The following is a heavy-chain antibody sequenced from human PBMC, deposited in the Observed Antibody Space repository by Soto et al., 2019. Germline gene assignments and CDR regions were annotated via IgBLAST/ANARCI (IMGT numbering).Heavy chain of an antibody. J-gene: IGHJ4*02. Sequence: EVQLLESGGGLVQPGGSLRLSCVASGITFSNYAMSWVRQAPGKGLEWVTAISGSDGRTYYADSVKGRFTISRDNSKNTLYLQMNRLRADDPAGYYCSAIGYWGQGSLVTGSS. CDR1: GITFSNYA. CDR2: ISGSDGRT. V-gene: IGHV3-23*01. CDR3: SAIGY.